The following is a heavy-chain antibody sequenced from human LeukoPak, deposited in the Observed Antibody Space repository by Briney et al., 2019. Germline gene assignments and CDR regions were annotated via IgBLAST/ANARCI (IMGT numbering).Heavy chain of an antibody. CDR3: ARDGLQDDYDAFDI. D-gene: IGHD5-24*01. J-gene: IGHJ3*02. Sequence: GGSLRLSCAASGFTVSSNYMSWVRQAPGKGLEWVSVIYSGGSTYYADSVKGRFTISRDNSKNTLYLQMDSLRAEDTAVYYCARDGLQDDYDAFDIWGQGTMVTVSS. CDR2: IYSGGST. CDR1: GFTVSSNY. V-gene: IGHV3-66*02.